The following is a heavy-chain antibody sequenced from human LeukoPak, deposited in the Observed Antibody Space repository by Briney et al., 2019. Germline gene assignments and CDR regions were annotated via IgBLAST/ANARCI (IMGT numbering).Heavy chain of an antibody. Sequence: ASVKVSCKASGYTLTGYYMHWVRQAPGQGLEWMGWMNPNSGGTKYAQKFQGRVTMTRDTPISTAYMELSRLRSDDTAMYYCARDKLGLGELSLYDQWGQGTLVTVFS. CDR2: MNPNSGGT. V-gene: IGHV1-2*02. J-gene: IGHJ5*02. CDR1: GYTLTGYY. CDR3: ARDKLGLGELSLYDQ. D-gene: IGHD3-16*02.